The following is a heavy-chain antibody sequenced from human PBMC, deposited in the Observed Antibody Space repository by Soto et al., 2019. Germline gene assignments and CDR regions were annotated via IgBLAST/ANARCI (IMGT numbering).Heavy chain of an antibody. CDR3: ARDPGTTVTTPYYFDY. CDR2: IWYDGSNK. D-gene: IGHD4-4*01. Sequence: HPGGSLRLSCAASGFTFSSYGMHWVRQAPGKGLEWVAVIWYDGSNKYYADSVKGRFTISRDNSKNTLYLQMNSLRAEDTAVYYCARDPGTTVTTPYYFDYWGQGTLVTVSS. CDR1: GFTFSSYG. V-gene: IGHV3-33*01. J-gene: IGHJ4*02.